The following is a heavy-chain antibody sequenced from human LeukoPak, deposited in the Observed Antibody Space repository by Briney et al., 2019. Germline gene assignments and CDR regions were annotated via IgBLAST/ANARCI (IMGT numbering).Heavy chain of an antibody. V-gene: IGHV3-66*01. CDR3: ARDRGILPFGMDV. Sequence: GGSLRLSCAASGFTVNSDYMNWARQAPGKGLEWVSIIYSGGSTYYAESVKGRFTISRDNFKNTLYLQINSLRAEDTAVYYCARDRGILPFGMDVWGQGTTVTVSS. CDR2: IYSGGST. CDR1: GFTVNSDY. J-gene: IGHJ6*02. D-gene: IGHD3-16*01.